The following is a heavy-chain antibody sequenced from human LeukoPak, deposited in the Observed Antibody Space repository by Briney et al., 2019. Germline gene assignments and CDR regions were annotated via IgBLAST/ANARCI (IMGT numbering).Heavy chain of an antibody. J-gene: IGHJ6*02. CDR3: ARVPTNYGLDV. Sequence: SETLSLTCTVSGGSIRSFYWSWIRQPAGKGLEWIGRIYTGEITNYNPSLRSRVAMSIDTSRNQFSLKLSSVTAADTAVYYCARVPTNYGLDVWGQGTTVTVSS. V-gene: IGHV4-4*07. CDR1: GGSIRSFY. CDR2: IYTGEIT.